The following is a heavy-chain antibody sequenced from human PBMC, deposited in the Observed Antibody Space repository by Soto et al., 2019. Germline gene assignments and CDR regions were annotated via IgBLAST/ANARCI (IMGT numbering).Heavy chain of an antibody. CDR3: ARGYDYDSGGYLFDY. J-gene: IGHJ4*02. CDR2: IYYSGIT. Sequence: SETLSLSCSVSGGSVSSNIYYWTWIRQHPGKGPEWIGHIYYSGITYYNPSLKSRVTISLDMSKNQFSLKLTSVSAADTAVYYCARGYDYDSGGYLFDYWGQGTLVTVSS. D-gene: IGHD3-22*01. V-gene: IGHV4-31*03. CDR1: GGSVSSNIYY.